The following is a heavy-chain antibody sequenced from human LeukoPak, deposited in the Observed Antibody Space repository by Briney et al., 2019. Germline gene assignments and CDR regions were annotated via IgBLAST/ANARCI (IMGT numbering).Heavy chain of an antibody. CDR2: ISYDGSDK. V-gene: IGHV3-30*04. D-gene: IGHD2-21*02. CDR3: AKEQRPLCGGDCSHDY. Sequence: PGGSLRLSCAASGFTFSSYAMHWVRQAPGKGLEWVAVISYDGSDKYYADSVKGRFTISRDNSKNTLYLQMNSLRAEDTAVYYCAKEQRPLCGGDCSHDYWGQGTLVTVSS. CDR1: GFTFSSYA. J-gene: IGHJ4*02.